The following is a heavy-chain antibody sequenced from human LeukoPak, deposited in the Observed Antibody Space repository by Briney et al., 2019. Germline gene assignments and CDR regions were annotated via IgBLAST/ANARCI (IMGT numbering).Heavy chain of an antibody. CDR2: INPNSGGT. D-gene: IGHD3-10*01. V-gene: IGHV1-2*02. CDR3: ARVGTMVRGVIGYYYYMDV. J-gene: IGHJ6*03. CDR1: GYTFTGYY. Sequence: GASVKVSCKASGYTFTGYYMHWVRQAPGQGLEWMGWINPNSGGTNYAQKFQGRVTMTRDTSISTAYMELSRLRSDDTAVYYCARVGTMVRGVIGYYYYMDVWGKGTTVTVSS.